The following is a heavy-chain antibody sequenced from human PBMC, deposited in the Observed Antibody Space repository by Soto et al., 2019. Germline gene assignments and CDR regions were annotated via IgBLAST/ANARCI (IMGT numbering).Heavy chain of an antibody. J-gene: IGHJ4*02. Sequence: PGESLKISCKGSGYSFTSYWIGWVRQMPGKGLEWMGIIYPGDSDTRYSPSFQGQVTISADKSISTAYLQWSSLRASDSAMYYCARIRDAEDFEWLLLGVFDFWGQGTLVTVSS. CDR2: IYPGDSDT. D-gene: IGHD3-9*01. V-gene: IGHV5-51*01. CDR1: GYSFTSYW. CDR3: ARIRDAEDFEWLLLGVFDF.